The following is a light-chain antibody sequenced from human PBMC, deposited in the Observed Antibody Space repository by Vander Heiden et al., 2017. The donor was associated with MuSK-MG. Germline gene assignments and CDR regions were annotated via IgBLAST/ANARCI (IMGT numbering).Light chain of an antibody. J-gene: IGLJ2*01. Sequence: YELNQPSSVSVSPGRRARINCSGDVLGRKYARWFQPKPAQAPLLVIYKHSERPSGFPERFSGSSSGTTITLTISGAQVEDEAEYYCYFATVNYLALFGWGTKLTVL. CDR1: VLGRKY. CDR2: KHS. V-gene: IGLV3-27*01. CDR3: YFATVNYLAL.